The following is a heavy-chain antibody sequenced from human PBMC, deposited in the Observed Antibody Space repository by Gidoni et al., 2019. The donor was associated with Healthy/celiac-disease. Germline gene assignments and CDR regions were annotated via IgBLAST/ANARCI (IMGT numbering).Heavy chain of an antibody. CDR1: GGPISSYY. J-gene: IGHJ4*02. D-gene: IGHD5-18*01. CDR2: IYYSGST. CDR3: ARVSGIQPWLDY. V-gene: IGHV4-59*01. Sequence: QVQLQESGPGLLKLSETLSLTCTVSGGPISSYYWSWTRQPPGKGLEWIGYIYYSGSTNYSPSLKSRVTISVDTSKNQFSLKRSSVTAADTAVYYCARVSGIQPWLDYWGQGTLVTVSS.